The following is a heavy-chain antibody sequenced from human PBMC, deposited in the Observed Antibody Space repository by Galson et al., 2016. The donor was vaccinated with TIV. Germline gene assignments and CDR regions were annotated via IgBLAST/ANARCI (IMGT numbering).Heavy chain of an antibody. CDR3: AKAPGYSGYSYGYLDS. CDR1: GYSISSYW. D-gene: IGHD5-18*01. Sequence: QSGAEVKKPGESLKISCKASGYSISSYWTAWVRQVPGKGLEWMGIIYPGDSETRYSPSFQGQVTISADKSINTAYLQWTSLKASDTAMYYCAKAPGYSGYSYGYLDSWGQGTLVTVSS. CDR2: IYPGDSET. V-gene: IGHV5-51*03. J-gene: IGHJ4*02.